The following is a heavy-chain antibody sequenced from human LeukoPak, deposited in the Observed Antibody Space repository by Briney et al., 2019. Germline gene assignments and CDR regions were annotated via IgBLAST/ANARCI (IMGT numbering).Heavy chain of an antibody. V-gene: IGHV3-30*04. Sequence: GSSLRLSCAASGFTFSSYAMHWVRQAPGKGLEWVAVISYDGSNKYYADSVKGRFTISRDNSKNTLYLQMSSLRAEDTAVYYCARDHRGVRDYFDYWGQGTLVTVSS. D-gene: IGHD3-10*01. CDR2: ISYDGSNK. J-gene: IGHJ4*02. CDR1: GFTFSSYA. CDR3: ARDHRGVRDYFDY.